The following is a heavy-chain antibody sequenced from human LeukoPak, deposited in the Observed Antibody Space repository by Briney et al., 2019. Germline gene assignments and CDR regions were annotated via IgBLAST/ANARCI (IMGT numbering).Heavy chain of an antibody. CDR3: ARDYYDFWSGYEYMDV. D-gene: IGHD3-3*01. J-gene: IGHJ6*03. CDR2: IYYSGST. Sequence: SETLSLTCTVSGGSISSSGYYWGWIRQPPGKGLEWIGSIYYSGSTYYNPSLKSRVTISVDTSKNQFSLKLSSVTAADTAVYYCARDYYDFWSGYEYMDVWGKGTTVTVSS. CDR1: GGSISSSGYY. V-gene: IGHV4-39*07.